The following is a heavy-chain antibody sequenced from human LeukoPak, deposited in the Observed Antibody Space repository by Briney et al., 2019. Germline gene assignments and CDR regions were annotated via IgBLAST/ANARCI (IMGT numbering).Heavy chain of an antibody. CDR3: ARRDHGYSYDYNWFDP. CDR2: IYYSGST. J-gene: IGHJ5*02. D-gene: IGHD5-18*01. CDR1: GGSISSSSYY. V-gene: IGHV4-39*01. Sequence: SETLSLTCTVSGGSISSSSYYWGWIRQPPGKGLEWIGSIYYSGSTYYNPSLKSRVTISVDTSKNQFSLKLSSVTAADTAVYYCARRDHGYSYDYNWFDPWGQGTLVTVSS.